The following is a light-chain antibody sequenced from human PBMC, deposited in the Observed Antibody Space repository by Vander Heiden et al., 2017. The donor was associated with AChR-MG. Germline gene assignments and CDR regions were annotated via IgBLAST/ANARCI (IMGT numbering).Light chain of an antibody. CDR2: DVS. CDR1: SSDVGINY. J-gene: IGLJ2*01. Sequence: QSALPQPSSVSGSPGQSITISCTGTSSDVGINYVSWYQQHPGKAPKLMIYDVSDRPSGVSNRFSGSKSGNTASLTISGLQAEDEADYYCSSYTTTNTLDVLFGGGTKLTVL. V-gene: IGLV2-14*01. CDR3: SSYTTTNTLDVL.